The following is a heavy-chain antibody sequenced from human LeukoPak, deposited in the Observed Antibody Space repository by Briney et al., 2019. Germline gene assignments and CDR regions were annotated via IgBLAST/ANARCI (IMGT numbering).Heavy chain of an antibody. Sequence: SETLSLTCTVSGFSISSSSYYWGWIRQPPGRGLEWIGSIYYSGSTYYNPSLKSRVTISVDTSKNQFSLKLSSVTAADTAVYYCARQTGSSWYRGHFDFWGQGALVSVSS. CDR2: IYYSGST. CDR3: ARQTGSSWYRGHFDF. D-gene: IGHD6-13*01. V-gene: IGHV4-39*01. CDR1: GFSISSSSYY. J-gene: IGHJ4*02.